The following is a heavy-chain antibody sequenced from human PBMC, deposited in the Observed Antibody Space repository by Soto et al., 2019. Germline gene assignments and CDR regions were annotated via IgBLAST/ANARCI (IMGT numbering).Heavy chain of an antibody. V-gene: IGHV1-18*01. Sequence: ASVKVSCKASGYTFANYGISWVRQAPGQGLEWMGWINVYNGNTKYAQKVQGRVTMTTDTSTSTAYMELRSLRSDDTAVYYCARGVGSGTYYNQYNWFDPWGQGTLVTVSS. CDR3: ARGVGSGTYYNQYNWFDP. J-gene: IGHJ5*02. D-gene: IGHD3-10*01. CDR1: GYTFANYG. CDR2: INVYNGNT.